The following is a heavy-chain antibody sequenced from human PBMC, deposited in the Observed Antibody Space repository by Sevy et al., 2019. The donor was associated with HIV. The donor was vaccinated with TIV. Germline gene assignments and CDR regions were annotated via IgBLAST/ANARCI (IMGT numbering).Heavy chain of an antibody. CDR2: ISAYNGNT. J-gene: IGHJ6*02. Sequence: ASVKVSCKASGYTFTSYGISWVRQAPGQGLEWMGWISAYNGNTNYAQKLQGRVTMTTDTSTSTDYMEPRSLRSDDTTVYYCARGGLYGDYVPGGYYGMDVWGQGTTVTVSS. D-gene: IGHD4-17*01. V-gene: IGHV1-18*01. CDR3: ARGGLYGDYVPGGYYGMDV. CDR1: GYTFTSYG.